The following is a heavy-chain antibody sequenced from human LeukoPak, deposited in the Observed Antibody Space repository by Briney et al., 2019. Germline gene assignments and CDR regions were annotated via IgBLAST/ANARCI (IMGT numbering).Heavy chain of an antibody. D-gene: IGHD5-24*01. CDR2: IYYSGST. CDR1: GYSISSGYY. J-gene: IGHJ3*02. Sequence: SETLSLTCTVSGYSISSGYYWGWIRQPPGKGLEWIGSIYYSGSTYYSPSLKSRVTISVDTSKNQFSLKLSSVTAADTAVYYCARDREMATIPDAFDIWGQGTMVTVSS. V-gene: IGHV4-38-2*02. CDR3: ARDREMATIPDAFDI.